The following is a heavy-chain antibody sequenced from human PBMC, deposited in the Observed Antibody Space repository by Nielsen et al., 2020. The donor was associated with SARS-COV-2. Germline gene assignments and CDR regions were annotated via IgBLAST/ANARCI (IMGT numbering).Heavy chain of an antibody. J-gene: IGHJ6*02. D-gene: IGHD3-22*01. CDR3: ARIGDYYDSSGYFDYYYGMDV. Sequence: GESLKISCKGSGYSFTSYWIGWVRQMPGKGLEWMGIIYPGDSETRYSPSFQGQVTISADKSISTAYLQWSSLKASDTAMYYCARIGDYYDSSGYFDYYYGMDVWGQGTTVTVSS. V-gene: IGHV5-51*01. CDR1: GYSFTSYW. CDR2: IYPGDSET.